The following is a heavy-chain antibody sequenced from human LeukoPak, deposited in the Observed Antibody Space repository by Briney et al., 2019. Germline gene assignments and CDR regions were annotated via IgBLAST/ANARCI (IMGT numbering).Heavy chain of an antibody. CDR2: INPNSGGT. CDR3: AKVRGIAAAGPYYYYYMDV. J-gene: IGHJ6*03. D-gene: IGHD6-13*01. V-gene: IGHV1-2*02. CDR1: GYTFTGCY. Sequence: GASVKVSCKTSGYTFTGCYIHWVRQAPGQGLEWMGWINPNSGGTNYAQKFQGRVTMTRDTSISTAYMELSRLRSDDTAVYYCAKVRGIAAAGPYYYYYMDVWGKGTTVTVSS.